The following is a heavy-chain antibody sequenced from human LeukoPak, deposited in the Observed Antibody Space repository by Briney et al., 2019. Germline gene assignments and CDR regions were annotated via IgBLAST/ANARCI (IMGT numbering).Heavy chain of an antibody. CDR1: GFTFSSYS. V-gene: IGHV3-21*01. J-gene: IGHJ4*02. D-gene: IGHD6-6*01. CDR3: ARDSSSSPSAGY. CDR2: ISSSSSYI. Sequence: GGSLRLSCAASGFTFSSYSMNWVRQAPGKGLEWVSSISSSSSYIYYADSVKGRFTISRDNARNSLYLQMNSLRAEDTAVYYCARDSSSSPSAGYWGQGTLVTVSS.